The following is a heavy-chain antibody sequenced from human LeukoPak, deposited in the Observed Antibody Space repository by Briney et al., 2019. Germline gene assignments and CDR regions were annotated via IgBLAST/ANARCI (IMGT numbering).Heavy chain of an antibody. J-gene: IGHJ3*02. CDR1: GFTFSSYG. V-gene: IGHV3-33*01. CDR2: MWYDGSNK. CDR3: ARDSPRLFAFDI. Sequence: GGSLRLSCAASGFTFSSYGMHWVRQAPGKGLEWVAVMWYDGSNKYYADSVKGRFTISRDNSKNTLYLQMNSLRAEDTAVYYCARDSPRLFAFDIWGQGTMVTVSS.